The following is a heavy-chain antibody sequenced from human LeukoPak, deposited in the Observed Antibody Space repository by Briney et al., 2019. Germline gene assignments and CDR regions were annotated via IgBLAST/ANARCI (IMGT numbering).Heavy chain of an antibody. J-gene: IGHJ4*02. D-gene: IGHD2-2*01. CDR3: VKETPYPEGSTARIYYFDN. Sequence: GGSLRLSCAASGVSFANYAMSWVRQAPGKGPEWVSALTPAGTTFYADIVKGRFSVSRDNSKHTLSLQMNSLRAEDTAVYYCVKETPYPEGSTARIYYFDNWGQGTLVTVSS. CDR2: LTPAGTT. V-gene: IGHV3-23*01. CDR1: GVSFANYA.